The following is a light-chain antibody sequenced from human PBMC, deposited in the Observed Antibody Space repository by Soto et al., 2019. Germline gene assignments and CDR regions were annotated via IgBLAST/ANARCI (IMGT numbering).Light chain of an antibody. CDR1: QSISSY. CDR3: QQYNTFWT. J-gene: IGKJ1*01. Sequence: DIQMTQSPSSLSASVGDRVTITCRASQSISSYLNWYQQKPGKAPKLLIYDVSSLESGVTSRFSGSGSGTVFTLTISSLQSDDSATYYCQQYNTFWTFGQGTKVDI. V-gene: IGKV1-5*01. CDR2: DVS.